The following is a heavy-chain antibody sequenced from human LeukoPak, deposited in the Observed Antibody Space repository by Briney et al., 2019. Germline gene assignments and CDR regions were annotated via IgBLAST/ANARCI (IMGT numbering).Heavy chain of an antibody. CDR2: IKQDGSEK. CDR3: AGYRPSGYCSSTSCYTEGTFDY. D-gene: IGHD2-2*02. J-gene: IGHJ4*02. V-gene: IGHV3-7*01. CDR1: GFTFSSYW. Sequence: RGSLRLSCAASGFTFSSYWMSWVRQAPGKGLEWVASIKQDGSEKYYVDSVKGRFTISRDNAKNSLYLQMNSLRAEDTAVYYCAGYRPSGYCSSTSCYTEGTFDYWGQGTLVTVSS.